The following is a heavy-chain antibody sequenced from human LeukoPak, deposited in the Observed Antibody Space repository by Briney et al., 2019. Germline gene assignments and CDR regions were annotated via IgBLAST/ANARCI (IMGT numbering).Heavy chain of an antibody. CDR1: GFTFSSSE. Sequence: GGSLTLSCAASGFTFSSSEMNWVRQAPGKGLEWVSFISSSGTTKYYPDSVKGRFTISRDDAKNSLSLQMNSLRADDTAVYYCARDRGTNGRVCWYFDLWGRGTLVTVSS. V-gene: IGHV3-48*03. D-gene: IGHD2-8*01. CDR2: ISSSGTTK. J-gene: IGHJ2*01. CDR3: ARDRGTNGRVCWYFDL.